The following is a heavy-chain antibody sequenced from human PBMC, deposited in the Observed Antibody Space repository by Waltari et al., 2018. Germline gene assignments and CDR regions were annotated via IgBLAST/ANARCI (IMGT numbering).Heavy chain of an antibody. V-gene: IGHV2-26*01. CDR1: GFSLSNARRG. CDR2: IFSNDEK. Sequence: QVTLKESGPVLVKPTETLTLTCTVSGFSLSNARRGVSWIRQPPGKALEWLAHIFSNDEKSYSTSLNSRLTISKDTSKSQVVLTMTNMDPVDTATYYCARMASGYYLALSYYYYGMDVWGQGTTVTVSS. CDR3: ARMASGYYLALSYYYYGMDV. J-gene: IGHJ6*02. D-gene: IGHD3-22*01.